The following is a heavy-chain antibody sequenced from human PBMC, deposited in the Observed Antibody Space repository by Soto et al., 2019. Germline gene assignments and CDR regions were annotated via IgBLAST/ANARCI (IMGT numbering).Heavy chain of an antibody. D-gene: IGHD3-22*01. V-gene: IGHV1-18*01. CDR2: VSTNNADT. Sequence: ASVKVSCKTSGYTFTAYGLAWLRQAPGQRPEWMGWVSTNNADTNYAQKFQGRVTMTTETSTRTTYMELRSLRSDDTAVYYCARELNTDPSAYYPFAYWGQGTLVTVSS. J-gene: IGHJ4*02. CDR3: ARELNTDPSAYYPFAY. CDR1: GYTFTAYG.